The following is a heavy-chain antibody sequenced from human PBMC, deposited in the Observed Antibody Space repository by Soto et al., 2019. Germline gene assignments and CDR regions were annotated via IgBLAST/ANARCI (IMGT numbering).Heavy chain of an antibody. CDR2: IRRSGSST. V-gene: IGHV3-23*01. J-gene: IGHJ4*02. D-gene: IGHD5-12*01. Sequence: EVQLLESGGGVVQPGGSLRLSCGASGFTFSDYAMSWVRQTPGKGLEWVSVIRRSGSSTFYAESVKGRFTISRDNFKNLLYLQIKSLEAEDTAVYYCAQLIQWLSLDFWGQGTLVTVSS. CDR1: GFTFSDYA. CDR3: AQLIQWLSLDF.